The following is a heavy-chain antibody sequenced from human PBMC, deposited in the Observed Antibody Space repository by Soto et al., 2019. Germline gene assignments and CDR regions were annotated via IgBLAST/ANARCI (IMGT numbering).Heavy chain of an antibody. D-gene: IGHD2-2*01. V-gene: IGHV3-48*03. CDR1: GFTVSSNY. J-gene: IGHJ6*02. CDR3: ARYPPGVNQKDIVVVPAASGGMDV. CDR2: ISSSGSTI. Sequence: EVQLVETGGGLIPPGGSPRLSCSASGFTVSSNYMSWVRQAPGKGLEWVSYISSSGSTIYYADSVKGRFTISRDNAKNSLYLQMNSLRAEDTAVYYCARYPPGVNQKDIVVVPAASGGMDVWGQGTTVTVSS.